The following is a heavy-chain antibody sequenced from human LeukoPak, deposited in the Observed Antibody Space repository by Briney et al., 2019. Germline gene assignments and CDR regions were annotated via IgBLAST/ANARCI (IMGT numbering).Heavy chain of an antibody. J-gene: IGHJ4*02. CDR3: AKDRGIVVVPAATRPYYFDY. CDR2: IRYDGSNK. CDR1: GFTFSSYG. D-gene: IGHD2-2*01. Sequence: GGSLRLSCAASGFTFSSYGMHWVRQAPGKGLEWVAFIRYDGSNKYYADSVKGRFTISRDNSKNTLYLQMNSLRAEDTAVYYCAKDRGIVVVPAATRPYYFDYWGQGTLVTVSS. V-gene: IGHV3-30*02.